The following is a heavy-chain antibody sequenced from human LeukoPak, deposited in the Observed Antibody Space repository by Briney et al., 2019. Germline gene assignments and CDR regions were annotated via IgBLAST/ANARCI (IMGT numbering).Heavy chain of an antibody. CDR2: ISAYNGNT. CDR3: ARQKSTAMVTIFYYYYMDV. CDR1: GYTFTSYG. J-gene: IGHJ6*03. Sequence: GASVTVSCMASGYTFTSYGISWVRQAPGQGLEWVGWISAYNGNTNYAQKLQGRVTMTTDTSTSTAYMGLRSLRSDDTAVYYCARQKSTAMVTIFYYYYMDVWGKGTTVTVSS. V-gene: IGHV1-18*01. D-gene: IGHD5-18*01.